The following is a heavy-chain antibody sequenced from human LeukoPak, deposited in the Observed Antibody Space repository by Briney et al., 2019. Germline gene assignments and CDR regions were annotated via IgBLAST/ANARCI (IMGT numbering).Heavy chain of an antibody. D-gene: IGHD1-7*01. CDR2: INPNSGGT. CDR1: GYTFTGYY. Sequence: ASVKVSCEASGYTFTGYYIHWVRQAPGQGLEWLGRINPNSGGTDFAQKFQGRVAMTRDTSISTAYMDLSRLRSDDTAIYYCAGAPERNWNCDYWGQGTLVTVSS. J-gene: IGHJ4*02. CDR3: AGAPERNWNCDY. V-gene: IGHV1-2*06.